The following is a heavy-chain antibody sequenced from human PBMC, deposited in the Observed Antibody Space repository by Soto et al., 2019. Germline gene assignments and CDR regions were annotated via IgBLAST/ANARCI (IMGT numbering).Heavy chain of an antibody. J-gene: IGHJ6*02. Sequence: GSSVKVSCKASGGTFSSYAISWVRQAPGQGLEWMGGIIPIFGTANYAQKFQGRVTITADESTSTAYMELSSLRSEDTAVYYCALKVGATYYYYYGMDVWGQGTTVTVSS. CDR1: GGTFSSYA. D-gene: IGHD1-26*01. CDR2: IIPIFGTA. V-gene: IGHV1-69*13. CDR3: ALKVGATYYYYYGMDV.